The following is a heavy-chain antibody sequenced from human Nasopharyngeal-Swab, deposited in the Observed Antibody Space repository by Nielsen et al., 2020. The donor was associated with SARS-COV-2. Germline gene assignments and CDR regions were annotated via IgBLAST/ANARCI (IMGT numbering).Heavy chain of an antibody. CDR3: ARAGSGPLYAFDI. J-gene: IGHJ3*02. CDR2: INHSGST. D-gene: IGHD6-19*01. CDR1: GGSFSGYY. Sequence: SATLSLTCAVFGGSFSGYYWSWIRQPPGKGLEWIGEINHSGSTNYNPSLKSRVTISVDTSKNQFSLKLSSVTAADTAVYYCARAGSGPLYAFDIWGQGTMVTVSS. V-gene: IGHV4-34*01.